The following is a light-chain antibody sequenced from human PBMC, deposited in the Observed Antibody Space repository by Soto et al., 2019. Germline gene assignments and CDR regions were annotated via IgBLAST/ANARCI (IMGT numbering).Light chain of an antibody. Sequence: EIVLTQSPDTLSLSPGERAPPSCRASQSVSSSYLAWYQQRPGQAPRLLIYGASSRATGIPDRFSGSGSGTDFSLTISRLEPEDFAVYYCQQYGVSPRTFGQGTKVDIK. CDR1: QSVSSSY. J-gene: IGKJ1*01. V-gene: IGKV3-20*01. CDR3: QQYGVSPRT. CDR2: GAS.